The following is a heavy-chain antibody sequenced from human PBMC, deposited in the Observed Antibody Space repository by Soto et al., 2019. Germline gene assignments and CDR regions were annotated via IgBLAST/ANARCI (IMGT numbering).Heavy chain of an antibody. D-gene: IGHD2-21*01. CDR2: IFHSGST. CDR3: ATLGIYSACGGSLPFDY. J-gene: IGHJ4*02. CDR1: GGSIIRSNW. Sequence: VQLQESGPGLVKPSGTLSLTCADSGGSIIRSNWWSWVRQPPGKGLEWIGEIFHSGSTNYTPSLKSLVTMSAGKSKNQLSLNLNSVTAADTAASFCATLGIYSACGGSLPFDYCVQGILVTVSS. V-gene: IGHV4-4*02.